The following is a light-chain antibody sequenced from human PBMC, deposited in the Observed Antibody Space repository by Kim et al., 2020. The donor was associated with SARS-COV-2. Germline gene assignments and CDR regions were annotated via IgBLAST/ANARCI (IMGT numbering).Light chain of an antibody. CDR1: QSISSY. J-gene: IGKJ1*01. CDR2: AAS. Sequence: ASVGDRVTITCRASQSISSYLNWYQQKPAKAPKLLIYAASSLQSGVPSRFSGSGSGTEFTLTISSLQPEDFATYYCQQSYSTPWTFGQGTKVDIK. CDR3: QQSYSTPWT. V-gene: IGKV1-39*01.